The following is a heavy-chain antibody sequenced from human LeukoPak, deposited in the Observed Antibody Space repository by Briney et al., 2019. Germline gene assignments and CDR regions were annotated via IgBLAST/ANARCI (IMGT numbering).Heavy chain of an antibody. CDR3: ATDRRYSGSYNPFDY. CDR1: GYTLTELS. V-gene: IGHV1-24*01. J-gene: IGHJ4*02. Sequence: ASVKVSCKVSGYTLTELSMHWVRQAPGKGLEWMGGFDPEDGETIYAQKFQGRVTMTEDTSTDTAYMELSSLRSEDTAVYYCATDRRYSGSYNPFDYWGQGTLVTVSS. D-gene: IGHD1-26*01. CDR2: FDPEDGET.